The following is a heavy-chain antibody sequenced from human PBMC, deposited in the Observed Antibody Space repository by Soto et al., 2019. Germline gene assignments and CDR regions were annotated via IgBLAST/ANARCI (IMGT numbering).Heavy chain of an antibody. Sequence: QVQLVQSGAEVKKPGSSVNVSCKASGGTFSTYTIIWVRQAPGQGLEWMGRILPMLDITNSAQRFQGRVTITADKSTSTAYLELSSLRSEDTAVYYCTLGSWSAETFEIWGRGTMVTVSS. CDR3: TLGSWSAETFEI. CDR2: ILPMLDIT. CDR1: GGTFSTYT. J-gene: IGHJ3*02. D-gene: IGHD6-13*01. V-gene: IGHV1-69*02.